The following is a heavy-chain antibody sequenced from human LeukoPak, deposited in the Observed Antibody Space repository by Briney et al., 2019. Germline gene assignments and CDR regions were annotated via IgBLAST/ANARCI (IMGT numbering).Heavy chain of an antibody. D-gene: IGHD5-24*01. CDR3: AREDGSFDY. Sequence: ASVKVSCKASGYAFTGYYIHWVRQAPGQGLEWMGWINPISGGTNYAEKFQGRVTTTRDTSINTAYMEVTRLTSDDTAVYYCAREDGSFDYWGQGTLVIVSS. CDR2: INPISGGT. J-gene: IGHJ4*02. CDR1: GYAFTGYY. V-gene: IGHV1-2*02.